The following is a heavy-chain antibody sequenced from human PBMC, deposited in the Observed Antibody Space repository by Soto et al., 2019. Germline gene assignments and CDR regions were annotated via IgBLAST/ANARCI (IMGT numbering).Heavy chain of an antibody. CDR2: ISYDGSNK. CDR3: ARLRGVRDGHNGDHYSGLDG. D-gene: IGHD3-3*01. J-gene: IGHJ6*02. Sequence: PGGSLRLSCAASGFTFSSYAMHWVRQAPGKGLEWVAVISYDGSNKYYADSVKGRFTISRDNSKNTLYLQMNSLRAEDTAVYYCARLRGVRDGHNGDHYSGLDGWGQGTKHTVAS. CDR1: GFTFSSYA. V-gene: IGHV3-30-3*01.